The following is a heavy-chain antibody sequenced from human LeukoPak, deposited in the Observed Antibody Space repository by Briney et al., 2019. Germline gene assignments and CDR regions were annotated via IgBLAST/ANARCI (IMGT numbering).Heavy chain of an antibody. J-gene: IGHJ4*02. CDR1: GYTFTSYS. CDR3: VRGAPYCDKSACSSPGHH. Sequence: GASVKVSCKASGYTFTSYSITWVRQAPGQGLEWMGWISTYNGNTNDAQKFLDRVILTRDISSTTAYLELRSLRPDDTAVYFCVRGAPYCDKSACSSPGHHWGQGTLVTVSS. CDR2: ISTYNGNT. D-gene: IGHD2-21*01. V-gene: IGHV1-18*01.